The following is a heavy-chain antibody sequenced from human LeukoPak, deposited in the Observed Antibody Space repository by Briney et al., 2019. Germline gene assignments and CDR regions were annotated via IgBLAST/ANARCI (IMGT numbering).Heavy chain of an antibody. J-gene: IGHJ4*02. CDR1: GDSISSSSYY. D-gene: IGHD5-24*01. V-gene: IGHV4-39*01. Sequence: SETLSLTCTVSGDSISSSSYYWGWIRQPPGKGLKWIGSIYYSGSTYYNPSLKSRVTISVDTSKNQFSLKLSSVTAADTAVYYCARRERWLQFGDFDYWGQGTLVTVSS. CDR2: IYYSGST. CDR3: ARRERWLQFGDFDY.